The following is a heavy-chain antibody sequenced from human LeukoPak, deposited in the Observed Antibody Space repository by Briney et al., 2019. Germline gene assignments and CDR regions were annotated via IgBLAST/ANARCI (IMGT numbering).Heavy chain of an antibody. CDR2: IRFEGSEK. D-gene: IGHD1-26*01. CDR1: GFTFSNYG. J-gene: IGHJ6*03. CDR3: ASLVGATVFRSRGYYYYYYMDV. V-gene: IGHV3-30*02. Sequence: PGGSLRLSCAASGFTFSNYGMHWVRQAPGKGLEWVAFIRFEGSEKYYADSVKGRFTISRDNAKNSLYLQMNSLRAEDTAVYYCASLVGATVFRSRGYYYYYYMDVWGKGTTVTVSS.